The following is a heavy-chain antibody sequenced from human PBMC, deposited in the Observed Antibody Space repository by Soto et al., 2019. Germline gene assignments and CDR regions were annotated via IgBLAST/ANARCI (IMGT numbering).Heavy chain of an antibody. J-gene: IGHJ4*02. V-gene: IGHV3-48*01. Sequence: EVQLVESGGGLVQPGGSLRLSCAASGFTFSSYSMNWVRQAPGKGLEWVSYIPSSSSTIYYADSVKGRFTISRDNAKNSLYLQMNSLGAEDTAVYYCARERAALNYFDCCGQGTLVTFSS. CDR1: GFTFSSYS. CDR3: ARERAALNYFDC. CDR2: IPSSSSTI. D-gene: IGHD2-15*01.